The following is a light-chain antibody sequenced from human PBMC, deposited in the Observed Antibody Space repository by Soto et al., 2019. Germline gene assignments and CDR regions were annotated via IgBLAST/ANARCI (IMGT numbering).Light chain of an antibody. CDR1: QSVSIY. CDR2: TTS. V-gene: IGKV1-39*01. J-gene: IGKJ1*01. CDR3: QQSYTTPPA. Sequence: DIQMTQSPSSLSASVGDRVTITCRASQSVSIYLNWYQQKPGEAPKLLIYTTSSLQSEVPSRFSGSGSGTDFTLTISSLQPEDFATYYCQQSYTTPPAFGQGTKVEVK.